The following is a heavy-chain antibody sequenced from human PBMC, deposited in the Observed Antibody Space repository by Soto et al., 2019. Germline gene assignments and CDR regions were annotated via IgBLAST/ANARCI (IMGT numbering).Heavy chain of an antibody. CDR2: ISSSSTST. Sequence: QVQLVESGGGLVKPGGSLRLSCAASGFSFSDYYMAWIRQAPGKGLEWVSYISSSSTSTNYADSVRGRFTISRDDAKNSLYLQMNRLRAEDTAVYYCARDNGGTFDYWGQGTLVTVSS. D-gene: IGHD2-8*01. CDR3: ARDNGGTFDY. J-gene: IGHJ4*02. V-gene: IGHV3-11*05. CDR1: GFSFSDYY.